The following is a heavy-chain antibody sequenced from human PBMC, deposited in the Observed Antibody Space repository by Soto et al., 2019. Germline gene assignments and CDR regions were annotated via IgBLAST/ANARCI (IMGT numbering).Heavy chain of an antibody. D-gene: IGHD6-13*01. Sequence: GGSLRLSCAASGFTFSGSAMHWVRQASGKGLEWVGRIRSKANSYATAYAASVKGRFTISRDDSKNTAYLQMNSLKTEDTAVYYCTRHVGAAGYYYYGMDVWGQGTTVTVS. J-gene: IGHJ6*02. V-gene: IGHV3-73*01. CDR2: IRSKANSYAT. CDR1: GFTFSGSA. CDR3: TRHVGAAGYYYYGMDV.